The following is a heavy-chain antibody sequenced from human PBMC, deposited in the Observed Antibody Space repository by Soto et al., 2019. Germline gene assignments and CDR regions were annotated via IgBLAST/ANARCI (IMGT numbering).Heavy chain of an antibody. CDR2: IIPILGTA. CDR3: ARDFHYDLSGEANH. V-gene: IGHV1-69*08. J-gene: IGHJ5*02. Sequence: QVQLVQSGAEVKNPGSSVKVSCKASGGTFSSYTISWVRQAPGQGLEWMGKIIPILGTANYAQKFQGRVTITADKSTSTAYMEMSSLRSEDTAVYYCARDFHYDLSGEANHWGQGTLVTVSS. CDR1: GGTFSSYT. D-gene: IGHD3-10*02.